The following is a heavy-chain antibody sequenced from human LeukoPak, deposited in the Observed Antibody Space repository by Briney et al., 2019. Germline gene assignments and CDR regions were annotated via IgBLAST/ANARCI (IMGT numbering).Heavy chain of an antibody. D-gene: IGHD3-22*01. CDR3: ARADSVGLYDSSGYSAYYMDV. CDR1: GFTFCSYG. Sequence: GGSLRLSCAASGFTFCSYGMHWVRQAPGKGLEWVAVIWYDGGNKYYADSLKGRFTITRDNSKNTLYLQMNSLRAEDTAVYYCARADSVGLYDSSGYSAYYMDVWGKATTVTVSS. J-gene: IGHJ6*03. CDR2: IWYDGGNK. V-gene: IGHV3-33*01.